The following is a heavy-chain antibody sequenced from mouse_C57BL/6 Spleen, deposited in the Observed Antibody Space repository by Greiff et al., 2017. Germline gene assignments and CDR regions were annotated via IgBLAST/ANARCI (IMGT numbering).Heavy chain of an antibody. V-gene: IGHV5-4*01. CDR2: ISDGGSYT. Sequence: DVMLVESGGGLVKPGGSLKLSCAASGFTFSSYAMSWVRQTPEKRLEWVATISDGGSYTYYPDNVKGRFTISRDNAKNNLYLQMSHLKSEDTAMYYCARDYGKDYFDYWGQGTTLTVSS. CDR1: GFTFSSYA. CDR3: ARDYGKDYFDY. J-gene: IGHJ2*01. D-gene: IGHD1-1*01.